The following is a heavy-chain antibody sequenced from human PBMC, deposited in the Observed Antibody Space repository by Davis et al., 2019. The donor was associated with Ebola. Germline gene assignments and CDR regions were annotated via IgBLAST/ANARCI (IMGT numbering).Heavy chain of an antibody. CDR2: INHSGST. CDR1: GVSFSGYY. J-gene: IGHJ3*02. D-gene: IGHD3-10*01. V-gene: IGHV4-34*01. CDR3: VRPYGSIGATFDI. Sequence: SETLSLTCAVYGVSFSGYYWSWIRQPPGKGLEWIGEINHSGSTNYNPSLKSRVTISVDTSKNQFSLKLSSVTAADTAVYYCVRPYGSIGATFDIWGQGTVVTVSS.